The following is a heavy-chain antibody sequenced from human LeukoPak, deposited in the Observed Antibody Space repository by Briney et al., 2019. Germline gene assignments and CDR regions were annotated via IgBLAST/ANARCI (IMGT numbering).Heavy chain of an antibody. CDR2: IIPIFGTA. Sequence: ASVKVSCKASGGTFSSYAISWVRQAPGQGLEWMGGIIPIFGTANYAQKFQGRVTITTDESTSTAYMELSSRRSEDTAVYCCASNMIVVGPYDAFDIWGQGTMVTVSS. J-gene: IGHJ3*02. CDR1: GGTFSSYA. D-gene: IGHD3-22*01. CDR3: ASNMIVVGPYDAFDI. V-gene: IGHV1-69*05.